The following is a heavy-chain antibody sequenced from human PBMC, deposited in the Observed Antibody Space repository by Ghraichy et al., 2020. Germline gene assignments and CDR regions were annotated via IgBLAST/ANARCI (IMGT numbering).Heavy chain of an antibody. D-gene: IGHD2-15*01. Sequence: ASVKVSCKASGYTFTGYYMHWVRQAPGQGLEWMGWINPNSGGTNYAQKFQGRVTMTRDTSISTAYMELSRLRSDDTAVYYCARDRGYCSGGSCYTSSIYYYYGMDVWGQGTTVTVSS. CDR2: INPNSGGT. V-gene: IGHV1-2*02. J-gene: IGHJ6*02. CDR1: GYTFTGYY. CDR3: ARDRGYCSGGSCYTSSIYYYYGMDV.